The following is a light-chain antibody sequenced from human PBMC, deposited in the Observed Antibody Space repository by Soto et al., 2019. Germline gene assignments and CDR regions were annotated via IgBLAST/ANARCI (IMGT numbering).Light chain of an antibody. CDR3: RCYDDSPLLT. CDR1: QSVSTRN. CDR2: DAS. J-gene: IGKJ5*01. V-gene: IGKV3-20*01. Sequence: VVTQAPGTLSLSPGERATLSCRASQSVSTRNLAWYQQKPGQAPRLLIYDASTRATGIPDRFSGSGSGTDFTLTISRLEREDFAVYYCRCYDDSPLLTFGQGTRLDMK.